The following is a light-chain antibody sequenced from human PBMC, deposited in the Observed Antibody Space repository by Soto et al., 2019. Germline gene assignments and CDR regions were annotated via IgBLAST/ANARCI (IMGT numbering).Light chain of an antibody. CDR3: QQYNSYPWT. CDR1: QGISSW. V-gene: IGKV1D-16*01. J-gene: IGKJ1*01. CDR2: AAS. Sequence: DIKMTQSPSSVSASVGDRVTITCRASQGISSWLAWYQQKPGKDPKLLIYAASSLQSGVPSRFSGSGSGTEFNLTITRLQPDDFATYYCQQYNSYPWTFGQGTKLDIK.